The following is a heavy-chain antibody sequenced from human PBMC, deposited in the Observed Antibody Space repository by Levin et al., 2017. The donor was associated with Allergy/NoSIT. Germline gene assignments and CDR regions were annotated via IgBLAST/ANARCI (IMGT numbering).Heavy chain of an antibody. CDR3: AKDLPTYDFWSGYYGWYYYGMDV. CDR2: ISGSGGST. D-gene: IGHD3-3*01. CDR1: GFTFSSYA. V-gene: IGHV3-23*01. Sequence: GESLKISCAASGFTFSSYAMSWVRQAPGKGLEWVSAISGSGGSTYYADSVKGRFTISRDNSKNTLYLQMNSLRAEDTAVYYCAKDLPTYDFWSGYYGWYYYGMDVWGQGTTVTVSS. J-gene: IGHJ6*02.